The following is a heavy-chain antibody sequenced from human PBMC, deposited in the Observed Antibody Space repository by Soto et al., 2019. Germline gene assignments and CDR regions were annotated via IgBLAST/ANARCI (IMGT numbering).Heavy chain of an antibody. CDR1: GGSFSSYY. J-gene: IGHJ6*02. D-gene: IGHD2-2*01. V-gene: IGHV4-39*01. CDR2: IYYSGST. Sequence: SETLSLTCAVYGGSFSSYYWGWIRQPPGKGLEWIGSIYYSGSTYYNPSLKSRVTISVDTSKNQFSLKLSSVTAADTAVYYCASNIVVVPAATLRYYYGMDVWGQGTTVTVSS. CDR3: ASNIVVVPAATLRYYYGMDV.